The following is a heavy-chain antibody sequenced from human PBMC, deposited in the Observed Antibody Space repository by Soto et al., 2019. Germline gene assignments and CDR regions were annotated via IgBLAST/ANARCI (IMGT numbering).Heavy chain of an antibody. Sequence: QVHFVQSGSEEKQPGASVKVSCKASENTFTKFGIHWVRQAPGQRLEWMGWINAGNGNTKYSQNFQGRVTLTRDTSASTAYMELSSLRSEDTAVYFCARWAGYSGDWSGPLDYWGQGTLVTVSS. J-gene: IGHJ4*02. CDR3: ARWAGYSGDWSGPLDY. CDR2: INAGNGNT. CDR1: ENTFTKFG. D-gene: IGHD6-19*01. V-gene: IGHV1-3*05.